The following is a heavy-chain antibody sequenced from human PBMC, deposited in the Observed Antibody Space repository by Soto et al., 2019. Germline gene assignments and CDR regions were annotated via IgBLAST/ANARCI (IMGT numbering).Heavy chain of an antibody. CDR3: ARGPPLASGCYPAVDY. J-gene: IGHJ4*03. Sequence: GESLKISCKGSGYSFTSYCIGWVRQMPGKGLEWMGTIYAGDSDTSYTPSVQGQFTISADKSISTAYLQWSSLKASDTAMYYCARGPPLASGCYPAVDYWGLGTLVTVSS. CDR1: GYSFTSYC. CDR2: IYAGDSDT. V-gene: IGHV5-51*01. D-gene: IGHD1-26*01.